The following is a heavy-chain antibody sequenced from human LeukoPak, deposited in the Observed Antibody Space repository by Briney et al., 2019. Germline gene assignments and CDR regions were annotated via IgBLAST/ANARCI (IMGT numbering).Heavy chain of an antibody. CDR3: ARDLGDSSGYRSYYYGMDV. D-gene: IGHD3-22*01. CDR2: INPNSGGT. J-gene: IGHJ6*02. V-gene: IGHV1-2*02. Sequence: ASVTVSCKASGYSFINYGVSWVRQAPGQGLEWMGWINPNSGGTNYAQKFQGRVTMTRDTSISTAYMELSRLRSDDTAVYYCARDLGDSSGYRSYYYGMDVWGQGTTVTVSS. CDR1: GYSFINYG.